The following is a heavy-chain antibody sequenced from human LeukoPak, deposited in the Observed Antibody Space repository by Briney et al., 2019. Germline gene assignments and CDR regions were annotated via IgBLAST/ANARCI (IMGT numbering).Heavy chain of an antibody. CDR2: INHSGST. CDR3: ARGHGGLGGMDV. Sequence: PSETLSLTCAVYGGSFSGYDWSWIRQPPGKRLEWIGEINHSGSTNYSPSLKSRVTISVDTSKNHFSLKVRSVTAADTAVYYCARGHGGLGGMDVWGQGTTVTVSS. V-gene: IGHV4-34*01. CDR1: GGSFSGYD. J-gene: IGHJ6*02. D-gene: IGHD2-15*01.